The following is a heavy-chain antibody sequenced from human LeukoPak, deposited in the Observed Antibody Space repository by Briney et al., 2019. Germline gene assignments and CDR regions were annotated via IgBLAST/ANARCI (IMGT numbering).Heavy chain of an antibody. J-gene: IGHJ4*02. CDR1: GFTFDDYT. D-gene: IGHD3-10*01. CDR2: ISSSSSYI. Sequence: GGSLRLSCAASGFTFDDYTMHWVRQAPGKGLEWVSSISSSSSYIYYADSVKGRFTISRDNAKNSLYLQMNSLRAEDTAVYYCARDLSTMVRGVEKGFDYWGQGTLVTVSS. V-gene: IGHV3-21*01. CDR3: ARDLSTMVRGVEKGFDY.